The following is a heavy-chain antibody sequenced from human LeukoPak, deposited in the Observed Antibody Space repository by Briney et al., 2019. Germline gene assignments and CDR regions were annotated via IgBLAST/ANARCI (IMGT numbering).Heavy chain of an antibody. Sequence: GGSLRLSCAASGFTFDDYAMHWVRQAPGKGLEWVSGISWNSGSIGYADSVKGRFTISRDNAKNSLCLQMNSLRAEDMALYYCAKSSSGWYRDAFDIWGQGTMVTVSS. D-gene: IGHD6-19*01. V-gene: IGHV3-9*03. CDR1: GFTFDDYA. CDR3: AKSSSGWYRDAFDI. CDR2: ISWNSGSI. J-gene: IGHJ3*02.